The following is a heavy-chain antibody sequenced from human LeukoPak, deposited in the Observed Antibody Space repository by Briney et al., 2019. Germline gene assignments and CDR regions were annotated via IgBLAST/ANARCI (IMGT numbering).Heavy chain of an antibody. D-gene: IGHD5-12*01. Sequence: GGSLRLSCAASGFTFSSYWMTWVRQAPGKGLEWVANVRQDGGQKYYVYSVKGRFTISRDNAESSLYLQMNSLRAEDTAVYYCAKDGSGYDGALDYWGQGTLVTVSS. CDR2: VRQDGGQK. CDR3: AKDGSGYDGALDY. J-gene: IGHJ4*02. CDR1: GFTFSSYW. V-gene: IGHV3-7*01.